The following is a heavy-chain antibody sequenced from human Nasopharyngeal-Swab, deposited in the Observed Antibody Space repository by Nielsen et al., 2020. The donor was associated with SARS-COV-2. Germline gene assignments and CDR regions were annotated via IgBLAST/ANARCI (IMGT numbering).Heavy chain of an antibody. Sequence: GGSLRLSCAASGFTFSSYEMNWVRQAPGKGLEWVSYISSSCSTIYYADSVKGRFTISRGNAKNSLYLQMNSLRDEDTAVYYCARDRGGSYWYLDLWGRGTLVTVSS. V-gene: IGHV3-48*03. D-gene: IGHD3-16*01. CDR2: ISSSCSTI. CDR1: GFTFSSYE. J-gene: IGHJ2*01. CDR3: ARDRGGSYWYLDL.